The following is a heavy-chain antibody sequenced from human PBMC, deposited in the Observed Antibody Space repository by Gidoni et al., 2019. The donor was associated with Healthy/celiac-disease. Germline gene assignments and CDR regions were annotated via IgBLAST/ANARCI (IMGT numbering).Heavy chain of an antibody. CDR3: ARKGSGVYYYDSSGYVYYYGMDV. V-gene: IGHV1-69*01. CDR2: IIPIFGTA. D-gene: IGHD3-22*01. J-gene: IGHJ6*02. Sequence: QVQLVQSGAEVKKPGSSVKVFCKASGGTFSSDAISGVRQAPGQGLEWMGGIIPIFGTANYAQKFQGRVTITADESTSTAYMELSSLRSEDTAVYYCARKGSGVYYYDSSGYVYYYGMDVWGQGTTVTVSS. CDR1: GGTFSSDA.